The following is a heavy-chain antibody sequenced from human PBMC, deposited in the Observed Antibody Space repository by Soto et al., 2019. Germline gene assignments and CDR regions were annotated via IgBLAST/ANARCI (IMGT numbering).Heavy chain of an antibody. J-gene: IGHJ4*02. V-gene: IGHV1-3*04. CDR1: GYTFTRYS. CDR3: ARHFRWPLN. D-gene: IGHD2-15*01. CDR2: INTGNGDT. Sequence: QVELAQSGAEVKKPGASVKVSCKPAGYTFTRYSMHWMRQAPGQGLEWMGWINTGNGDTKYSQKFQGRVTITRDTSASTAYMELSSLRSEDTAVYYCARHFRWPLNWGQGTLVTVSS.